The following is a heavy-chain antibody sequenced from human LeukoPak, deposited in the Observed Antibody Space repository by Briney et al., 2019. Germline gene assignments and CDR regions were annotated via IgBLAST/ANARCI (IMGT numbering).Heavy chain of an antibody. J-gene: IGHJ4*02. CDR1: GFTLSSYE. V-gene: IGHV3-48*03. CDR2: ISSSGYNI. Sequence: PGGSLRLSCAVSGFTLSSYEMNWVRQAPGKGLEWFSYISSSGYNIYYADSVKGRFTISRDSAKNSLYLQMNSLRAEDTAVYYCARYSSPFPYFDYWGQGTLVTVSS. D-gene: IGHD6-6*01. CDR3: ARYSSPFPYFDY.